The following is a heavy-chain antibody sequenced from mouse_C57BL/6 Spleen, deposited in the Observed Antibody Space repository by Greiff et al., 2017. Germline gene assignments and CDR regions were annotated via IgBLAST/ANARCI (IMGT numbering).Heavy chain of an antibody. V-gene: IGHV1-61*01. CDR1: GYTFTSYW. Sequence: VQLQQPGAELVRPGSSVKLSCKASGYTFTSYWMDWVKQRPGQGLEWIGNIYPSDSETHYNQKFKDKATLTVDKSSSTAYMQLSSLTSEDSAVYYCARSDYGSFYAMDYWGQGTSVTVSS. D-gene: IGHD1-1*01. CDR3: ARSDYGSFYAMDY. J-gene: IGHJ4*01. CDR2: IYPSDSET.